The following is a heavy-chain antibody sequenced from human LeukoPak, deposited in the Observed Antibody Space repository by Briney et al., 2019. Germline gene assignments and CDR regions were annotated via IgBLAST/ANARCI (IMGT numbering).Heavy chain of an antibody. D-gene: IGHD6-19*01. CDR2: INAGNGNT. CDR1: GYTFTSYA. Sequence: GASVKVSCKASGYTFTSYAMHWVRQAPGQRLEWMGWINAGNGNTKYSQEFQGRVTITRDTSASAVYMELSSLRSEDMAVYYCARVVRYSSGPLTDLLPYYFDYWGQGTLVTVSS. CDR3: ARVVRYSSGPLTDLLPYYFDY. V-gene: IGHV1-3*03. J-gene: IGHJ4*02.